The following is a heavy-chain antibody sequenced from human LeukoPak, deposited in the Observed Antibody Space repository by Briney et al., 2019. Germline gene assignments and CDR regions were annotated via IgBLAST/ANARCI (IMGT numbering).Heavy chain of an antibody. Sequence: GRSLRLSCPTSGFIFENYAMHWVCQAPGKGLEWVAVISFDASRSGSADSVQGRFTISRDNSKNTLYLQMNSLRDEDTAVYFRARASLPVGAHCRGGNCYELDYWGRGTLVTVSS. D-gene: IGHD2-15*01. CDR2: ISFDASRS. CDR1: GFIFENYA. J-gene: IGHJ4*02. CDR3: ARASLPVGAHCRGGNCYELDY. V-gene: IGHV3-30*04.